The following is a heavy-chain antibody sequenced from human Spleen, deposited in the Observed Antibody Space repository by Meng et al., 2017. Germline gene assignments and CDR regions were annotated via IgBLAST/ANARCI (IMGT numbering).Heavy chain of an antibody. CDR1: GYSISSGYY. CDR2: IYHSGST. J-gene: IGHJ6*02. Sequence: ESLKISCTVSGYSISSGYYWGWIRQPPGKGLEWIGSIYHSGSTYYNPSLKSRVTISVDTSKNQFSLKLSSVTAADTAMYYCARHGHWTTYHYYYGMDVWGQGTTVTVSS. D-gene: IGHD3/OR15-3a*01. CDR3: ARHGHWTTYHYYYGMDV. V-gene: IGHV4-38-2*02.